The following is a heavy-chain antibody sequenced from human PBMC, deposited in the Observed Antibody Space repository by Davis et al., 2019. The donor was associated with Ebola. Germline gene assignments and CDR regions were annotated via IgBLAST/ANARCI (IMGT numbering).Heavy chain of an antibody. CDR2: IKQDGSEK. J-gene: IGHJ4*02. CDR1: GFIFIRYW. V-gene: IGHV3-7*01. CDR3: ARAGGIVVVPPNY. Sequence: ESLKISCAASGFIFIRYWMSWVRQAPGKGLEWVANIKQDGSEKYYVDSVKGRFTISRDNAKNSLYLQMNSLRAEDTAVYYCARAGGIVVVPPNYWGQGTLVTVSS. D-gene: IGHD2-2*01.